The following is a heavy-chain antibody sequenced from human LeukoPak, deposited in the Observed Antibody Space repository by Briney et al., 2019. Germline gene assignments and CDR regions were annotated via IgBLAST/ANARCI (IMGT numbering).Heavy chain of an antibody. CDR3: ARDIVYCSSSSCSPGDAFDI. V-gene: IGHV3-66*01. CDR1: GFTFSSYS. CDR2: IYSGGST. J-gene: IGHJ3*02. D-gene: IGHD2-2*01. Sequence: PGGSLRLSCAASGFTFSSYSMNWVRQAPGKGLEWVSVIYSGGSTYYADSVKGRFTISRDNAKNSLYLQMNSLRAEDTAVYYCARDIVYCSSSSCSPGDAFDIWGQGTMVTVSS.